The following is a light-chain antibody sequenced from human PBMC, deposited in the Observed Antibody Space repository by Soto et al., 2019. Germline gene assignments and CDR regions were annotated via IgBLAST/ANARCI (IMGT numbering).Light chain of an antibody. CDR3: QQRRNWPRVT. CDR1: QSVGDY. Sequence: EIVLTQSPATLSLSPGETATLSCRTSQSVGDYLAWYQQKPGQAPRVLIYDASNRAPGIPARFSGSGYGTDFTLTITRLEPEDFAVYYCQQRRNWPRVTFGGGTKVEIK. J-gene: IGKJ4*01. CDR2: DAS. V-gene: IGKV3-11*01.